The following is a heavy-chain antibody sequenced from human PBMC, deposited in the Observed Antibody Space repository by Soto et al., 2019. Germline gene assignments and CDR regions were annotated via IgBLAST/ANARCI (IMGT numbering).Heavy chain of an antibody. CDR2: ISGSGGST. D-gene: IGHD6-6*01. CDR1: GFTFSSYA. CDR3: AKVASFDYSSSSRGRWFDP. J-gene: IGHJ5*02. Sequence: EVQLLESGGGLVQPGGSLRLSCAASGFTFSSYAMSWVRQAPGKGLEWVSGISGSGGSTYSADSVKGRFTISRDNFKNTLYLQMNSLRAEDTAVYYCAKVASFDYSSSSRGRWFDPWGQGTLVTVSS. V-gene: IGHV3-23*01.